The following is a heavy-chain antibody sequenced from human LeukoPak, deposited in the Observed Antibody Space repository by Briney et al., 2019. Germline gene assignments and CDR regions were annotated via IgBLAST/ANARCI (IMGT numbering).Heavy chain of an antibody. D-gene: IGHD4-17*01. CDR1: GFTFSSYG. CDR2: ISYDGSNK. Sequence: GRSLRLSRAASGFTFSSYGMHWVRQAPDKGLEWVAVISYDGSNKYYADSVKGRFTISRDNSKNTLYLQMNSLRAEDTAVYYCANDYGDHRTPYYWGQGTLVTVSS. V-gene: IGHV3-30*18. J-gene: IGHJ4*02. CDR3: ANDYGDHRTPYY.